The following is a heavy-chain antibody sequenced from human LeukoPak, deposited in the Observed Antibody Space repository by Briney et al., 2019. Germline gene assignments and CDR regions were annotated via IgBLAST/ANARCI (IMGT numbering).Heavy chain of an antibody. CDR3: ARGVFFGSTSLNWFDP. D-gene: IGHD2-2*01. Sequence: SETLSLTCTVSGGSVSSGSYYWSWIRQPPGKGLEWIGYIYYSGSTNYNPSLKSRVTISVDTSKNQFSLKLSSVTAADTAVYYCARGVFFGSTSLNWFDPWGQGTLVTVSS. CDR2: IYYSGST. J-gene: IGHJ5*02. V-gene: IGHV4-61*01. CDR1: GGSVSSGSYY.